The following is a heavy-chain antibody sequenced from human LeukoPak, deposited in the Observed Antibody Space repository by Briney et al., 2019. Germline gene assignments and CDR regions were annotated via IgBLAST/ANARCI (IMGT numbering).Heavy chain of an antibody. CDR1: GYSFTGYY. CDR3: ARGGLRVMVYRLYYMDV. CDR2: INPNSGDT. D-gene: IGHD2-8*01. Sequence: ASVKVSCRASGYSFTGYYMHWVRQAPGQGLEWMGWINPNSGDTKYAQKFQGRVTMTRDTSISTAYMELTRLRSDDTAVYYCARGGLRVMVYRLYYMDVWGKGTTVTVSS. V-gene: IGHV1-2*02. J-gene: IGHJ6*03.